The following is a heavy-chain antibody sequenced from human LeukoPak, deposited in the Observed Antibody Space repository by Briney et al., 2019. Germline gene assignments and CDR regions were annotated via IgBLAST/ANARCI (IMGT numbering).Heavy chain of an antibody. CDR3: ARGITVAGTRYFDY. V-gene: IGHV4-59*01. J-gene: IGHJ4*02. Sequence: PSETLSLTCTVSGGSISSYYWSWIRQPPGKGLEWIGYIYYSGSTNYNPSLKSRVTISVDTSKNQFSLELSSVTAADTAVYYCARGITVAGTRYFDYWGQGTLVTVSS. D-gene: IGHD6-19*01. CDR1: GGSISSYY. CDR2: IYYSGST.